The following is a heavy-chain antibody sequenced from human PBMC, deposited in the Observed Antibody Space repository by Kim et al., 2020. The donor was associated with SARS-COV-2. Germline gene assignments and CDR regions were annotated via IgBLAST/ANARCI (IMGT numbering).Heavy chain of an antibody. V-gene: IGHV3-53*01. CDR2: IYSGGST. D-gene: IGHD6-19*01. CDR1: GFTVSSNY. J-gene: IGHJ2*01. CDR3: ARGHDSSGWVYGYFDL. Sequence: GGSLRLSCAASGFTVSSNYMSWIRQAPGKGLEWVSVIYSGGSTYYADSVKGRFTISRDNTKNTLYLQMNSLRAEEVAVYYCARGHDSSGWVYGYFDLWG.